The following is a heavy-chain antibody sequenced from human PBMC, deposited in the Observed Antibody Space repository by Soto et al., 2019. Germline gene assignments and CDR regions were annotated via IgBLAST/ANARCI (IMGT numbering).Heavy chain of an antibody. CDR3: ARDYSSGYDFNY. Sequence: SETLSLTCTVSGGSISSGGYYWSWIRQYPGKGLEWIGYIFYSGSTCYNPSLKSRVTISLDTSKNQFSLKLSSVTAADTAVYYCARDYSSGYDFNYWGQGTLVTVS. CDR1: GGSISSGGYY. V-gene: IGHV4-31*03. CDR2: IFYSGST. D-gene: IGHD5-12*01. J-gene: IGHJ4*02.